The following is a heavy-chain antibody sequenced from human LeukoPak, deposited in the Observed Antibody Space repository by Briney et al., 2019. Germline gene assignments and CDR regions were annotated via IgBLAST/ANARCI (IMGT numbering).Heavy chain of an antibody. CDR2: IYYSGST. V-gene: IGHV4-39*01. CDR3: ARGYYYYYYMDV. CDR1: GGSISSSSYY. J-gene: IGHJ6*03. Sequence: SETLSLTCTVSGGSISSSSYYWGWIRQPPGKGLEWIGSIYYSGSTYYNPSLKSRVTISVDTSKNQFSLKLSSVTAADAAVYYCARGYYYYYYMDVWGKGTTVTVSS.